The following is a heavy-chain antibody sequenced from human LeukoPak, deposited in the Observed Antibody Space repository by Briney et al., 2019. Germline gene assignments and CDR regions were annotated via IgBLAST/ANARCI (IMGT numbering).Heavy chain of an antibody. D-gene: IGHD1-26*01. J-gene: IGHJ4*02. CDR3: ARLCGGNVPFDS. Sequence: GGSLRLSCAASGFTVSSNYMSWVRQAPGKGLEWVSIIYSGGSTDYADSVKGRFTISRDNSKNTLYLQMNSLTAEDTAVYFCARLCGGNVPFDSWGQGVLVTVSS. CDR2: IYSGGST. V-gene: IGHV3-53*01. CDR1: GFTVSSNY.